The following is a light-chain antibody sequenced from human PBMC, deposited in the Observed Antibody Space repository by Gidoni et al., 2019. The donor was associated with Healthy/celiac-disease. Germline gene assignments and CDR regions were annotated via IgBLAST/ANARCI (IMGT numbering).Light chain of an antibody. V-gene: IGLV3-1*01. CDR2: QDS. Sequence: SSELILPPSLSVAPGQTASITCSAVKLGGKYACWYQQKPGQSPVLVIYQDSKRHAGIPERFSGSNSGNTATLTISGTQAMDGTDYYGQAWGSSTAMFGGGTKLTVL. CDR3: QAWGSSTAM. CDR1: KLGGKY. J-gene: IGLJ3*02.